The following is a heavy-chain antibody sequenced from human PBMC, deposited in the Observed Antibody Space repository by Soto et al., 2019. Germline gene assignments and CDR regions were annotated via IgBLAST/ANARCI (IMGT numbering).Heavy chain of an antibody. Sequence: SETLSLTCTVSGGSISSGGYYWSWIRQHPGKGLEWIGYSYYSGSTYYNTSLKIRVTISVDTSKNQFSLKLSSVTAADTAVYYCARRGQLLYAYWGQGPLVTVSS. D-gene: IGHD2-2*02. CDR1: GGSISSGGYY. CDR3: ARRGQLLYAY. CDR2: SYYSGST. J-gene: IGHJ4*02. V-gene: IGHV4-31*03.